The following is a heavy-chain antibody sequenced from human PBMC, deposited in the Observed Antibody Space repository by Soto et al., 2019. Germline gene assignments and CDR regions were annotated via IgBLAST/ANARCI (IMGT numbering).Heavy chain of an antibody. Sequence: QVQLQESGPGLVKPSETLSLTCTVSGGSISSYYWSWIRQPPGKGLEWIGYIYYSGSTNYNPSLKSRVTISVDTSKNQFSLKLSSVTAADTAVYYCARDRPQYSSSSRHYYYYYGMDVWGQGTTVTVSS. D-gene: IGHD6-13*01. CDR3: ARDRPQYSSSSRHYYYYYGMDV. CDR2: IYYSGST. J-gene: IGHJ6*02. V-gene: IGHV4-59*01. CDR1: GGSISSYY.